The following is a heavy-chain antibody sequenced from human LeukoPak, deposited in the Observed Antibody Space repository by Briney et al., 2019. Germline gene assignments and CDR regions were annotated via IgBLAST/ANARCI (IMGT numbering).Heavy chain of an antibody. CDR1: GFTFSNAW. CDR2: IKSKTDGGTT. CDR3: STLRRDY. Sequence: MAGGSLRLSCAASGFTFSNAWMSWVRQAPGKGLEWVVRIKSKTDGGTTDYAAPVKGRFTISRDDSKNTLYLQMNSLKTEDTAVYYCSTLRRDYWGQGTLVTVSS. J-gene: IGHJ4*02. V-gene: IGHV3-15*01.